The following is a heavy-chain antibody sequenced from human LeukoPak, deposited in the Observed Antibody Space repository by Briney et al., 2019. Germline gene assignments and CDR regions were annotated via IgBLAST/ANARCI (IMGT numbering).Heavy chain of an antibody. J-gene: IGHJ4*02. Sequence: GGSLRLXCAAPGFTYSSYAMSWVRQAPGKGLEWVSAISGSGGSTYYADSVKGRFTISRDNSKNTLYLQMNSLRAEDTAVYYCAKGYGDFDYWGQGTLVTVSS. CDR3: AKGYGDFDY. CDR1: GFTYSSYA. CDR2: ISGSGGST. V-gene: IGHV3-23*01. D-gene: IGHD4-17*01.